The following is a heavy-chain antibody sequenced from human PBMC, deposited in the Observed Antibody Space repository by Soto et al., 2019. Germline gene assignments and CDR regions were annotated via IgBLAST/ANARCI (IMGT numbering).Heavy chain of an antibody. J-gene: IGHJ3*02. Sequence: LRLSCAASGVIFRNFAMSGVRQAPGKGLEWVSTLSGSGTTTYYPESLRGRFTISRDNSNNILYLQMKSLSGEDTAVYYCAKDIPELPRPPTFNIWGQGTMVTVS. CDR1: GVIFRNFA. CDR3: AKDIPELPRPPTFNI. V-gene: IGHV3-23*01. D-gene: IGHD1-26*01. CDR2: LSGSGTTT.